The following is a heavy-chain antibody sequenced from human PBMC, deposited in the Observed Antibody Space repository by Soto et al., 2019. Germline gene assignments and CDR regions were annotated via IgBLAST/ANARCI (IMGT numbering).Heavy chain of an antibody. V-gene: IGHV3-48*01. CDR3: ARVEGRMVRGGADL. Sequence: DVQLVESGGGLVQPGGSLRLSCTVSGFPFSGYSMIWVRQAPGKGLESISYIVAGGNNMYYADSVKGRFTISRDNAKNSLSLRMNSLRLEDTARYPCARVEGRMVRGGADLWGQGTMVTVSS. CDR1: GFPFSGYS. CDR2: IVAGGNNM. D-gene: IGHD3-10*01. J-gene: IGHJ3*01.